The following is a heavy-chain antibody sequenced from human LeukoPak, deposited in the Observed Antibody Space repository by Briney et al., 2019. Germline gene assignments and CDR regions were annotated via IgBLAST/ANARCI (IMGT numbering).Heavy chain of an antibody. CDR2: IYYSGST. J-gene: IGHJ1*01. Sequence: SETLSLTCTVSGGSISSSSYYWSWIRQHPGKGLEWIGYIYYSGSTYYNPSLKSRVTISVDTSKNQFSLKLSSVTAADTAVYYCASHYDSSGPSQHWGQGTLVTVSS. D-gene: IGHD3-22*01. V-gene: IGHV4-31*03. CDR3: ASHYDSSGPSQH. CDR1: GGSISSSSYY.